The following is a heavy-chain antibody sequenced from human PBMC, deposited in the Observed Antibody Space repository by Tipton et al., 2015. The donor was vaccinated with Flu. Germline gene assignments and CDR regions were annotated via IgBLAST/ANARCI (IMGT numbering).Heavy chain of an antibody. Sequence: QSGAEVKKAGASLKISCKASGYTFTRHYIHWVRQAPGQGLEWMGILNPSGGTTIYSQKLQGRVSLTMDTSTRTVYMELSSLRFDDTAVYYCAAVDLRYGGNSVQYFDLWGRGTLVAVSS. CDR3: AAVDLRYGGNSVQYFDL. J-gene: IGHJ2*01. V-gene: IGHV1-46*01. CDR2: LNPSGGTT. D-gene: IGHD4-23*01. CDR1: GYTFTRHY.